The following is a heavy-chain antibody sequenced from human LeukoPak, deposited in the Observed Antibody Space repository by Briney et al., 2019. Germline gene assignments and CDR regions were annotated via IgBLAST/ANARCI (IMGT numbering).Heavy chain of an antibody. CDR3: ARSPEGYCSSTSCYAGGFWFDP. Sequence: SQTLSLTCTVSGGSISSGDYYWSWLRQPPGKGLEWIGYIYYSGSTYYNPSLKSRVTISVDRSKNQFSLKLSSVTAADTAVYYCARSPEGYCSSTSCYAGGFWFDPWGQGTLVTVSS. CDR2: IYYSGST. V-gene: IGHV4-30-4*01. CDR1: GGSISSGDYY. J-gene: IGHJ5*02. D-gene: IGHD2-2*01.